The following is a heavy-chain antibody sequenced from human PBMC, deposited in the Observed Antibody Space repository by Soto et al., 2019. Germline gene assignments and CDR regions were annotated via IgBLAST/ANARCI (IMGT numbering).Heavy chain of an antibody. CDR3: ARGDATKIVVTTYYAMDV. J-gene: IGHJ6*02. D-gene: IGHD3-9*01. Sequence: QVQLVQSGAEVKKPGSSVKVSCKASGGSLSKYGISWVRQAPGQGLEWMGGIIPVFGTANYAQKFQGRVTITADESTSIVYMDVTSLRSEDTAVYYCARGDATKIVVTTYYAMDVWGQGTTVTVSS. CDR1: GGSLSKYG. V-gene: IGHV1-69*12. CDR2: IIPVFGTA.